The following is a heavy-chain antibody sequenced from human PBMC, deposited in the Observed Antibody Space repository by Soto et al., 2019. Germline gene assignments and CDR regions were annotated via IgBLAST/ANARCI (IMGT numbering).Heavy chain of an antibody. D-gene: IGHD2-2*01. Sequence: RASVKVSCKASGYTFTGYYMHWVRQAPGQGLEWMGWINPNSGGTNYAQKFQGWVTMTRDTSISTAYMELSRLRSDDTAVYYCARERSHCSSTSCYLGHKFYGMDVWGQGTTVTVSS. CDR2: INPNSGGT. J-gene: IGHJ6*02. V-gene: IGHV1-2*04. CDR1: GYTFTGYY. CDR3: ARERSHCSSTSCYLGHKFYGMDV.